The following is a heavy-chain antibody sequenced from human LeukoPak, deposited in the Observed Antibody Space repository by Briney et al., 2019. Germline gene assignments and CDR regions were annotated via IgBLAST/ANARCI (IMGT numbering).Heavy chain of an antibody. CDR1: GFTFSSYG. J-gene: IGHJ4*02. CDR3: ARMNDYVWGSYRYTVDY. CDR2: ISSSSSYI. V-gene: IGHV3-21*01. Sequence: GGSLRLSCAASGFTFSSYGMHWVRQAPGKGLEWVSSISSSSSYIYYADSVKGRFTISRDNAKNSLYLQMNSLRAEDTAVYYCARMNDYVWGSYRYTVDYWGQGTLVTVSS. D-gene: IGHD3-16*02.